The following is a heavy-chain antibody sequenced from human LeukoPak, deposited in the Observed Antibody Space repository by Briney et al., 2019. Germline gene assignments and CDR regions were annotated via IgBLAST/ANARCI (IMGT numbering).Heavy chain of an antibody. CDR1: GFTFSSYG. CDR2: ISGSGGST. Sequence: GGSLRLSCAASGFTFSSYGMSWVRQAPGKGLEWVSAISGSGGSTYYADSVKGRFTISRDNSKNTLYLQMNSLRAEDTAIYYCAKASRDIPAAGPSGYYFDYWGQGTLVTVSS. D-gene: IGHD6-13*01. CDR3: AKASRDIPAAGPSGYYFDY. V-gene: IGHV3-23*01. J-gene: IGHJ4*02.